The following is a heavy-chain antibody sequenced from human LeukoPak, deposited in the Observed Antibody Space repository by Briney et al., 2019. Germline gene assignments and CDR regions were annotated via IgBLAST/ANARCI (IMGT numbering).Heavy chain of an antibody. CDR1: GGSISSGSYY. CDR2: IYTSGST. D-gene: IGHD3-3*01. CDR3: AREPPSFGVVIIV. J-gene: IGHJ4*02. Sequence: PSETLSLTXTVSGGSISSGSYYWSWIGQPAGKGLEWIGRIYTSGSTNYNPSLKSRVTISVDTSKNQFSLKLSSVTAADTAVYYCAREPPSFGVVIIVWGQGTLVTVSS. V-gene: IGHV4-61*02.